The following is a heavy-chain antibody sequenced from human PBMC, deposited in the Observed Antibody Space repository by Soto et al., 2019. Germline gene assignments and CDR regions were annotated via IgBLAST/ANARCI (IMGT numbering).Heavy chain of an antibody. V-gene: IGHV3-30*18. D-gene: IGHD4-17*01. Sequence: QVQLVESGGGVVQPGRSLRLSCAASGFTFSSYGMHWVRQAPGKGLEWVAVISYDGSNKYYADSVKGRFTISRDNSKNTLSLQMNSLRAEDTAVYYCAKDRDYGDYVSLDYWGQGTLVTVSS. CDR2: ISYDGSNK. CDR3: AKDRDYGDYVSLDY. CDR1: GFTFSSYG. J-gene: IGHJ4*02.